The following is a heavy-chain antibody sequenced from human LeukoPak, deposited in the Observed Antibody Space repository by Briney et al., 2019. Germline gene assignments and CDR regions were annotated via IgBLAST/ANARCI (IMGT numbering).Heavy chain of an antibody. CDR2: IYYSGSA. V-gene: IGHV4-39*01. CDR3: ARGPYSYDSSGAFDI. Sequence: SETLSLTCTVSGGSITSSYYYWGWIRQPPGKGLEWIGSIYYSGSAYYNPSLKSRVTISVDTSKNQFSLKLSSVTAADTAVYFCARGPYSYDSSGAFDIWGQGTMVTVSS. D-gene: IGHD3-22*01. J-gene: IGHJ3*02. CDR1: GGSITSSYYY.